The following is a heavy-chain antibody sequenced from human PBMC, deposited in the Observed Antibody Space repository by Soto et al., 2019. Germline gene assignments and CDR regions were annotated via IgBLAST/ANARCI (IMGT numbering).Heavy chain of an antibody. V-gene: IGHV3-66*01. CDR1: GFTVSSNY. J-gene: IGHJ3*02. Sequence: EVQLVESGGGLVQPGGSLRLSCAASGFTVSSNYMSWVRQAPGKGLEWVSVIYSGGSTYYADSVKGRFTISRDNSKNTLYLQMNSLRAEDTAVYYCARSSGDYGYYDAFDIWGQGTMVTVSS. CDR2: IYSGGST. CDR3: ARSSGDYGYYDAFDI. D-gene: IGHD4-17*01.